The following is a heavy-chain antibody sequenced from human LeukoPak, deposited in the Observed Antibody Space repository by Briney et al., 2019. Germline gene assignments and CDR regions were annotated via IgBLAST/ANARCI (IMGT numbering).Heavy chain of an antibody. CDR3: ARSTTVTPFDY. Sequence: ASVKVSCKASGYTFTGYYMHWVRQAPGQGLEWMGRINPDSGGTNYAQKFQGRVTMTRDTSISTAYMELSRLRSDDTAVYYCARSTTVTPFDYWGQGTLVTVPS. V-gene: IGHV1-2*06. CDR2: INPDSGGT. CDR1: GYTFTGYY. J-gene: IGHJ4*02. D-gene: IGHD4-17*01.